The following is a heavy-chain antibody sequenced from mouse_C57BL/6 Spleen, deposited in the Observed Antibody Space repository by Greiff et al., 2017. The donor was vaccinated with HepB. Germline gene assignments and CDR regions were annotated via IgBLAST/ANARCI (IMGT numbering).Heavy chain of an antibody. CDR2: IDPSDSYT. CDR1: GYTFTSYW. D-gene: IGHD2-5*01. Sequence: QVQLQQPGAELVRPGTSVKLSCKASGYTFTSYWMHWVKQRPGQGLEWIGVIDPSDSYTNYNQKFKGKATLTVDTSSSTAYMQLSSLTSEDSAVYYCARDYSNYEGDYWGQGTSVTVSS. V-gene: IGHV1-59*01. CDR3: ARDYSNYEGDY. J-gene: IGHJ4*01.